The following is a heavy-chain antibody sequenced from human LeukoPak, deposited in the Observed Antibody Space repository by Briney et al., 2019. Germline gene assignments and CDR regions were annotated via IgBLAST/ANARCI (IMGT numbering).Heavy chain of an antibody. Sequence: SGGSLRLSCTTSGFPFNIYSMAWVRQAPGKGLEWVSSISSKGDYIFYADSVKGRFTISRDSSANSMYLQMNSLRAEDAAVYYCVRGMQPSLMRASGMSYWGQGTLVIVSS. V-gene: IGHV3-23*01. J-gene: IGHJ4*02. D-gene: IGHD2-8*01. CDR3: VRGMQPSLMRASGMSY. CDR1: GFPFNIYS. CDR2: ISSKGDYI.